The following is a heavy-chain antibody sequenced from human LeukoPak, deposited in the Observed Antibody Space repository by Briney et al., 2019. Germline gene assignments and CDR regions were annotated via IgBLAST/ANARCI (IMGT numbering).Heavy chain of an antibody. V-gene: IGHV3-23*01. J-gene: IGHJ4*02. D-gene: IGHD5-24*01. CDR1: GFTFSSYG. CDR2: ISSSGGST. Sequence: GGSLRLSCAASGFTFSSYGMSWVRQAPGKGLEWVSAISSSGGSTYYADSVKGRFTISRDNAKNSLYLQMNSLRAEDTAVYYCATLTRDGYNGDYWGQGTLVTVSS. CDR3: ATLTRDGYNGDY.